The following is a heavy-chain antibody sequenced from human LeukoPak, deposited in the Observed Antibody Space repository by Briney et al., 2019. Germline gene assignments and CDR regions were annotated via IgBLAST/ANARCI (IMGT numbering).Heavy chain of an antibody. V-gene: IGHV1-2*02. J-gene: IGHJ5*02. D-gene: IGHD3-10*01. CDR2: INPNSGGT. CDR1: GYTFTGYY. Sequence: ASVKVSCKASGYTFTGYYMHWVRQAPGQGLEWMGWINPNSGGTNYAQKFQGRVTMTRDTSISTAYMELSRLRSDDTAVYYCARENRRQPAPMGWFDPWGQGTLVTVSS. CDR3: ARENRRQPAPMGWFDP.